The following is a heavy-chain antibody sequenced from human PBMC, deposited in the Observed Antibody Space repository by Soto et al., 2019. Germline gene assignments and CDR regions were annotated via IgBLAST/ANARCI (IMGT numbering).Heavy chain of an antibody. V-gene: IGHV1-46*01. CDR1: GYTFTSYY. J-gene: IGHJ6*02. CDR2: INPSGGST. Sequence: AAVKVSCKASGYTFTSYYMHWVRQTPGQGLEGMGIINPSGGSTSYAQKFQGRVTMTRDTSTSTVYMELSSLRSEDTAVYYCARDQRGSTIFGVVTRALYYYDGMDVWGQGXTVTSP. CDR3: ARDQRGSTIFGVVTRALYYYDGMDV. D-gene: IGHD3-3*01.